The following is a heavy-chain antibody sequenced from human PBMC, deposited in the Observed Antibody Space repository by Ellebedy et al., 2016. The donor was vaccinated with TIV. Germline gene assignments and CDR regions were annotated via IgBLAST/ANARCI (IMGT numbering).Heavy chain of an antibody. D-gene: IGHD3-22*01. J-gene: IGHJ3*02. CDR1: GFTFSSYG. V-gene: IGHV3-33*01. CDR2: IWYDGSNK. Sequence: GGSLRLXCAASGFTFSSYGMHWVRQAPGKGLEWVAVIWYDGSNKYYADSVKGRFTISRDNSKNTLYLQMNSLRAEDTAVYYCARQYYYDSSGYAGAFDIWGQGTMVTVSS. CDR3: ARQYYYDSSGYAGAFDI.